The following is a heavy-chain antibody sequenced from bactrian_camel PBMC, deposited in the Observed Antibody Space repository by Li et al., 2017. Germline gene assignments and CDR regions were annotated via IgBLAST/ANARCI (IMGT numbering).Heavy chain of an antibody. D-gene: IGHD3*01. V-gene: IGHV3S40*01. Sequence: VQLVESGGGSVQAGGSLRLSCATSEYSSRPNCMGWFRQAPGKGLDWVSTVTGSGCGTYYADSVKGRFTISQDNAKNTVYLQMNSLKPKDTALYLCAAGPHLFPLCTVGRDFNFFGHETQVTVS. CDR2: VTGSGCGT. CDR1: EYSSRPNC. J-gene: IGHJ4*01.